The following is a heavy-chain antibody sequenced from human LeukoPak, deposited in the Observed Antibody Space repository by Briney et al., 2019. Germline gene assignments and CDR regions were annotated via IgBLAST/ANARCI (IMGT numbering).Heavy chain of an antibody. CDR2: ISYSGST. CDR3: ARHPELYFLDY. V-gene: IGHV4-59*08. D-gene: IGHD2-8*01. Sequence: SETLSLTCTVSGASISSYYWSWIRQPPGKGLEWIGYISYSGSTNYNPSLKSRVTISADTSKNQVSLTLSSETAADTAVYYCARHPELYFLDYWGQGTLVTVSS. J-gene: IGHJ4*02. CDR1: GASISSYY.